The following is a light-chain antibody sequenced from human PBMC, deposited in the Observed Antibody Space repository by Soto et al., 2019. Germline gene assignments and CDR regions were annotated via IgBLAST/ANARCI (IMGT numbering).Light chain of an antibody. V-gene: IGKV1-39*01. CDR2: AAS. J-gene: IGKJ5*01. CDR3: QHSYSTSR. Sequence: DIQMTQSPSSLSASVGDRVTITCRASQSISSYLNWYQQKPGKAPKLLIYAASSFQSGVPSRFSGSGSGTDISLTISSLQPEDFETYYCQHSYSTSRFGQGTRLEIK. CDR1: QSISSY.